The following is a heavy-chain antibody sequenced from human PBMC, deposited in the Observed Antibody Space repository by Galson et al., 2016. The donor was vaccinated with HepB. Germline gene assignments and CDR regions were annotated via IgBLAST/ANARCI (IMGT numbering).Heavy chain of an antibody. Sequence: QSGAEVKKPGESLTISCKASGYIFTEYWIGWVRQIPGKGLEWVGIIFPGDSDTRYSPAFQGQVTISVDKSLSTAYLPWSSLKPSDSAIYYCARRDLRDGFDIWGQGTMVTVSS. CDR3: ARRDLRDGFDI. CDR1: GYIFTEYW. CDR2: IFPGDSDT. V-gene: IGHV5-51*01. J-gene: IGHJ3*02.